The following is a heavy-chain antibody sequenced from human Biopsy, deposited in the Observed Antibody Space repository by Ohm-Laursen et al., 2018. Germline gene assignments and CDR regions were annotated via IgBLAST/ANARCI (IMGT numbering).Heavy chain of an antibody. D-gene: IGHD3-9*01. V-gene: IGHV1-2*02. J-gene: IGHJ6*02. Sequence: SSVKVSCKVSGYTFAGYYLHWVRQAPGHGLEWMGWINPNSGNANYAQSFQGRLTVTRDTSISTAYMELTSLTFDDTAIYYCARVPAYPSIDGYYGLDLWGQGTTVTVSS. CDR1: GYTFAGYY. CDR2: INPNSGNA. CDR3: ARVPAYPSIDGYYGLDL.